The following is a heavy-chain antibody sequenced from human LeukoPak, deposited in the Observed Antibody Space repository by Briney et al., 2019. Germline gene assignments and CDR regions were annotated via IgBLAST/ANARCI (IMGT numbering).Heavy chain of an antibody. CDR2: IYYSGST. D-gene: IGHD5-18*01. J-gene: IGHJ4*02. CDR1: GGSFSSYY. Sequence: PSDTLSLTCTVSGGSFSSYYWCWIRQPPGKGLEWIGYIYYSGSTNYNPSLKSRVTISVDTSKNQFSLELSSVTAADTAVYYCAREQLRLDYWGQGTLVTVSS. V-gene: IGHV4-59*01. CDR3: AREQLRLDY.